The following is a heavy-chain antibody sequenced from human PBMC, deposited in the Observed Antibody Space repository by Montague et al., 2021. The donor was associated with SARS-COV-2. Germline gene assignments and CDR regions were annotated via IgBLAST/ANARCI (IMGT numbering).Heavy chain of an antibody. CDR2: IWYDGSNK. CDR3: AKAYYGDYLIDAFDI. D-gene: IGHD4-17*01. J-gene: IGHJ3*02. CDR1: GFAFSSYG. Sequence: SLRLSCAASGFAFSSYGMHWVRQAPDKGLEWVAVIWYDGSNKYYADSVKGRFTISRDNSKNTLYLQMNSLRAEDAAVYYCAKAYYGDYLIDAFDIWGQGTMVTVSS. V-gene: IGHV3-33*06.